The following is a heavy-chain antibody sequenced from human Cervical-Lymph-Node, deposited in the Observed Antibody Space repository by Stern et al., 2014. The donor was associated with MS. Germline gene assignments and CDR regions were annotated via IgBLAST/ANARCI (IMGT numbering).Heavy chain of an antibody. CDR3: ARYGRPRGFDS. CDR2: IHYNGPT. J-gene: IGHJ4*02. D-gene: IGHD4-17*01. V-gene: IGHV4-34*01. CDR1: GGSFPGYY. Sequence: QVQLQQWGAGLLKPSDSLSLTCAVSGGSFPGYYWTWIRQSPGKGPVWVGEIHYNGPTDSNPFLKSRVTIAIDTSNKHCSLELTSVTAADTAVYYCARYGRPRGFDSWGQGTQVIVSS.